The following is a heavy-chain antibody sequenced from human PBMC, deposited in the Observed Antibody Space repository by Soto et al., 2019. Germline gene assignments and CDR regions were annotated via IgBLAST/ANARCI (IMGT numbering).Heavy chain of an antibody. CDR3: ARHRIEVVWRGFDF. D-gene: IGHD1-1*01. Sequence: SETLSLTCTVSADSSTISNSYWDWLRQPPGKGLQWIGSSSYNGGTFYNPSLKGRVAISVDTSKKQSSLQVTSVTAADTAVYYCARHRIEVVWRGFDFWGQGSPVTVSS. CDR1: ADSSTISNSY. CDR2: SSYNGGT. V-gene: IGHV4-39*01. J-gene: IGHJ4*02.